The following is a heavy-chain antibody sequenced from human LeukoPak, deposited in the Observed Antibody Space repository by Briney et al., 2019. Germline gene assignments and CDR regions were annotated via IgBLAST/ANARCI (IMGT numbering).Heavy chain of an antibody. Sequence: GGSLRLSCAASRFTFSSYGMHWVRQAPGKRLEWVAFVHYDGSNKYYSDSVKGRFTISRDNSRNTLYLRMNSLRAEDTAVYYCAKGDAQYCSGGTCYPGAFDIWGQGTMVTVSS. CDR1: RFTFSSYG. J-gene: IGHJ3*02. CDR3: AKGDAQYCSGGTCYPGAFDI. CDR2: VHYDGSNK. D-gene: IGHD2-15*01. V-gene: IGHV3-30*02.